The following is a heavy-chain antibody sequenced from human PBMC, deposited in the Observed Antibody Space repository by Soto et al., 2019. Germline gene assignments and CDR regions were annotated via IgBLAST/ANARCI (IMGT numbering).Heavy chain of an antibody. CDR1: GFTFSSYG. CDR2: IWYDGSNK. J-gene: IGHJ5*02. V-gene: IGHV3-33*01. D-gene: IGHD1-26*01. CDR3: VRVGLVGATSLSNAWFDP. Sequence: GGSLRLSCAASGFTFSSYGMHWVRQAPGKGLEWVAVIWYDGSNKYYADSVKGRFTISRDNSKNTLYLQMNSLKASDTAMYYCVRVGLVGATSLSNAWFDPWGQGTLVTVSS.